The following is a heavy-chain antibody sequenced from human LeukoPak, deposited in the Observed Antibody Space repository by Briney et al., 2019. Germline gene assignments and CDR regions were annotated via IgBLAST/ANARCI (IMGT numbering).Heavy chain of an antibody. CDR2: IYYSGST. J-gene: IGHJ4*02. CDR3: ARIHGYYDSSGLDY. CDR1: GGSISSYY. Sequence: KPSETLSLTCTVSGGSISSYYWSWIRQPPGKGLEWIGYIYYSGSTNYNPSLKSRITISVDTSKNQFSLKLSSVTAADTAVYYCARIHGYYDSSGLDYWGQGTLVTVSS. D-gene: IGHD3-22*01. V-gene: IGHV4-59*01.